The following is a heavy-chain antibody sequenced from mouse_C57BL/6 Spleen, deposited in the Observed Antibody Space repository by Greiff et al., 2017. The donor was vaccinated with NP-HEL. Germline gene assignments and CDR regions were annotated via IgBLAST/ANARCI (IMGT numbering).Heavy chain of an antibody. Sequence: EVQLQQSGAELVRPGASVKLSCTASGFNIKDDYMHWVKQRPEQGLEWIGWIDPENGDTEYASKFQGKATITADTSSNTAYLQLSSLTSEDTAVYYCTIPGRGSAWFAYWGQGTLVTVSA. CDR1: GFNIKDDY. D-gene: IGHD3-1*01. V-gene: IGHV14-4*01. CDR2: IDPENGDT. J-gene: IGHJ3*01. CDR3: TIPGRGSAWFAY.